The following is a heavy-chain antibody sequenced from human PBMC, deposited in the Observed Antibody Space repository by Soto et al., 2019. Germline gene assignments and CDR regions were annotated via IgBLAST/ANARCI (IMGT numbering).Heavy chain of an antibody. D-gene: IGHD1-1*01. CDR1: GYTFATHC. CDR3: ARSELTGLDN. CDR2: IYPGDSDT. Sequence: GESLKISCKGSGYTFATHCIAWVRQMPGKGLEWMGIIYPGDSDTRYSPSFQGQVTISAGKSFSTAYLQWSSLKASDTAIYFCARSELTGLDNCGQGTPVTVSS. V-gene: IGHV5-51*03. J-gene: IGHJ4*02.